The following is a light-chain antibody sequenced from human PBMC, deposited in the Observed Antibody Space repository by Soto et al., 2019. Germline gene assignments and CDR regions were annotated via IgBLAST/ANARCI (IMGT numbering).Light chain of an antibody. CDR2: DAS. Sequence: DIQMTQSPSSLSASVGDRVTITCRASQSISSYLHWYQQKPGKAPKLLIFDASTLESGVPSRFSGSGSGTTFTLTITSLQADDFATYYCLQYNGYYRTFGQGTKVDIK. V-gene: IGKV1-5*01. J-gene: IGKJ1*01. CDR3: LQYNGYYRT. CDR1: QSISSY.